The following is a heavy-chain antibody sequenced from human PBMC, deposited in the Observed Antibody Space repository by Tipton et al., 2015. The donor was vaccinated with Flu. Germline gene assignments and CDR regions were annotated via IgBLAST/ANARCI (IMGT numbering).Heavy chain of an antibody. CDR1: GGSISSYY. V-gene: IGHV4-4*07. Sequence: TLSLTCTVSGGSISSYYWSWIRQPAGKGLEWIGRIYTSGSTNYNPSLKSRVTMSVGTSKNQFSLKLSSVTAADTAVYYCARDNVYCSGGSCYSHYYYGMDVWGQGTTVTVSS. CDR3: ARDNVYCSGGSCYSHYYYGMDV. J-gene: IGHJ6*02. CDR2: IYTSGST. D-gene: IGHD2-15*01.